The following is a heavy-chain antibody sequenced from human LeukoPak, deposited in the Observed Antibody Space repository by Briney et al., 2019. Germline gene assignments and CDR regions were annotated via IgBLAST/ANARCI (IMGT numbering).Heavy chain of an antibody. V-gene: IGHV3-48*04. CDR1: GFTFSSYG. CDR2: ISSSGSTI. J-gene: IGHJ4*02. D-gene: IGHD3-22*01. Sequence: GGSLRLSCAASGFTFSSYGMSWVRQAPGKGLEWVSYISSSGSTIYYADSVKGRFTISRDNAKNSLYLQMNSLRAEDTAVYYCARDGQAYYYDSSGYHYLTGYWGQGTLVTVSS. CDR3: ARDGQAYYYDSSGYHYLTGY.